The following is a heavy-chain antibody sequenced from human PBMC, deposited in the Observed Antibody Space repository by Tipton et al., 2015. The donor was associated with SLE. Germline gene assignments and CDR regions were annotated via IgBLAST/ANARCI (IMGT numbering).Heavy chain of an antibody. CDR2: ISDNDDNT. CDR3: AGGVKYDY. Sequence: QLVQSGPEVKKPGASVKVSCKASGYTLTSYGISWMRQAPGQGLEWMGWISDNDDNTNYPQRLQGRVTMTIDTSTNTAYMELRSLRSDDTAIYYCAGGVKYDYWGQGTLITVSS. D-gene: IGHD3-16*01. CDR1: GYTLTSYG. J-gene: IGHJ4*02. V-gene: IGHV1-18*01.